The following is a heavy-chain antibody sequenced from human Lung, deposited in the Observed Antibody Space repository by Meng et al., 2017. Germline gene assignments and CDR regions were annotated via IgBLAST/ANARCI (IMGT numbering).Heavy chain of an antibody. V-gene: IGHV1-2*06. Sequence: QARWGQFGAEGNKPGAPWKVSCKPSGYNFPYYWLQWVRRAPGQGLEWMGRIDPKSGDTHYAQRFQGRVTMTGDTSISTAYMELSGLRSDDTAMYYCVRDEDISSAGKLFGDYWGQGTLVTVSS. CDR3: VRDEDISSAGKLFGDY. CDR2: IDPKSGDT. J-gene: IGHJ4*02. CDR1: GYNFPYYW. D-gene: IGHD6-13*01.